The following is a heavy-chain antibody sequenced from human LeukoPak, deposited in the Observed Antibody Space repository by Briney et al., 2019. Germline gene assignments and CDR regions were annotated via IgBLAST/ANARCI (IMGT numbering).Heavy chain of an antibody. D-gene: IGHD6-19*01. CDR3: ARDLEYSSGWYYFDY. CDR1: GFTFSSYG. Sequence: GGSLRLSCAASGFTFSSYGMHWVRQAPGKGLEWVAFIRYDGSNKYYADSVKGRFTISRDNSKNTLYLQMGSLRAEDMAVYYCARDLEYSSGWYYFDYWGQGTLVTVSS. J-gene: IGHJ4*02. CDR2: IRYDGSNK. V-gene: IGHV3-30*02.